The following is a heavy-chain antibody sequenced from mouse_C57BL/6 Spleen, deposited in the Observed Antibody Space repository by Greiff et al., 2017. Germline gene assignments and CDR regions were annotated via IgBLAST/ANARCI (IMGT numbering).Heavy chain of an antibody. V-gene: IGHV1-61*01. D-gene: IGHD2-12*01. CDR1: GYTLTSYW. J-gene: IGHJ3*01. CDR3: AKRGICSNDGGFAY. CDR2: IYPSDSET. Sequence: QVQLQQPGAELVRPGSSVKLSCKASGYTLTSYWMDWVKQRPGQGLEWIGHIYPSDSETHSNQKLKDKATLTVDKSSSTAYMQLRSLTSEDSAVYYCAKRGICSNDGGFAYGGQGTLVTVSA.